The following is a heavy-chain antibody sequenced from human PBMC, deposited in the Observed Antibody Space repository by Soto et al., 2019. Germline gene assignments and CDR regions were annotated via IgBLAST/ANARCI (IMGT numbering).Heavy chain of an antibody. CDR1: GFTFSSYG. CDR2: IWYDGSNK. Sequence: GGSLRLSCAASGFTFSSYGMHWVRQAPGKGLEWVAVIWYDGSNKYYADSVKGRFTISRDNSKNTLYLQMNSLRAEDTAMYYCARDGVRYCSGGSCLYDYVWGSSDYYYGMDVWGQGTTVTVS. V-gene: IGHV3-33*01. J-gene: IGHJ6*02. CDR3: ARDGVRYCSGGSCLYDYVWGSSDYYYGMDV. D-gene: IGHD2-15*01.